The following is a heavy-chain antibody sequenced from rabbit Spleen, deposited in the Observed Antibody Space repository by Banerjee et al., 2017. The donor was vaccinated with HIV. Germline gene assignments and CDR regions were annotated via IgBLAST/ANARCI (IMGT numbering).Heavy chain of an antibody. CDR3: ARDTSSSFSSYGMDL. CDR2: INIVTGKS. Sequence: QSLEESGGDLVKPGASLTLTCTASGFDFSRYAMCWVRQAPGKGLEWIACINIVTGKSVYASWAKGRFTMSRTSSTTVTLQMTSLTAADTATYFCARDTSSSFSSYGMDLWGPGTLAPS. V-gene: IGHV1S40*01. CDR1: GFDFSRYA. J-gene: IGHJ6*01. D-gene: IGHD1-1*01.